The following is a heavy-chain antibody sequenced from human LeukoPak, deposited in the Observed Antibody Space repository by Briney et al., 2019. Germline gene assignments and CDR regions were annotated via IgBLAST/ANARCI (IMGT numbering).Heavy chain of an antibody. CDR3: ARGIIHPMVRGLTHFDY. CDR1: GGTFSSYA. V-gene: IGHV1-69*13. Sequence: GASVKVSCKASGGTFSSYAISWVRQAPGQGLEWMGGIIPIFGTVNYAQKFQGRVTITADESTSTAYMELSSLRSEDTAVYYCARGIIHPMVRGLTHFDYWGQGTLVTVSS. D-gene: IGHD3-10*01. J-gene: IGHJ4*02. CDR2: IIPIFGTV.